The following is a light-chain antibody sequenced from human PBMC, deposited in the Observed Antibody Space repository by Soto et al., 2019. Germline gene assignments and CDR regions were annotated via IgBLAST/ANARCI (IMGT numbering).Light chain of an antibody. Sequence: IVITQSPATLSVSPWQRSTLSGSSSQSVSSNLAWYQQKPGQAPRLLIYGASTRATGIPFKFIGSGSGTEFTLNISSLQSEDFAVYYCQQYNNWPSLTFGGGTKVDIK. CDR3: QQYNNWPSLT. J-gene: IGKJ4*01. CDR2: GAS. CDR1: QSVSSN. V-gene: IGKV3-15*01.